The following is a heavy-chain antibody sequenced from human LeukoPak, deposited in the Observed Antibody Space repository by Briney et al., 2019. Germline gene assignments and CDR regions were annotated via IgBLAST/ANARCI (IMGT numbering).Heavy chain of an antibody. V-gene: IGHV3-7*01. CDR3: ARDPSPRRPLDY. CDR2: IKEDGSVK. CDR1: GFTFSRHW. Sequence: PGGSLRLSCAASGFTFSRHWMDWVRQAPGKGLEWVANIKEDGSVKEYVDSVKGRFTISRDNAKNSLYLQMNSLRAEDTAVYYCARDPSPRRPLDYWGQGTLVTVSS. D-gene: IGHD6-25*01. J-gene: IGHJ4*02.